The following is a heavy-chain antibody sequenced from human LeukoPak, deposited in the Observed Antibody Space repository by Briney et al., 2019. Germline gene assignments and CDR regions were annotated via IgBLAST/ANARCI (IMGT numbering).Heavy chain of an antibody. CDR3: AREGVAAAGKLDY. CDR2: IYYSGST. V-gene: IGHV4-59*01. J-gene: IGHJ4*02. CDR1: GGSICSYY. D-gene: IGHD6-13*01. Sequence: SETLSLTCTVSGGSICSYYWSWIRPPPGKGLEWIGYIYYSGSTNYNPSLKSRVAISLDTSKNQFSMHLISVTAADTAVYYCAREGVAAAGKLDYWGQGTLVTVSS.